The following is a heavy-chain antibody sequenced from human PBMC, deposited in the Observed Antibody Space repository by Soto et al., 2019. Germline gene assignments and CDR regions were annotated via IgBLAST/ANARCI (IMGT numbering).Heavy chain of an antibody. Sequence: PSETLSLTCTVSGGSIISGDYYFICIRQPPWKGLEWIGYIYYSGSTYYNPSLKSRVTISVDTSKNQFSLKLSSLRSEDTAVYYCARSPPSLAVAGMSDWFDPWGQGTLVTVSS. CDR1: GGSIISGDYY. CDR3: ARSPPSLAVAGMSDWFDP. V-gene: IGHV4-30-4*02. D-gene: IGHD6-19*01. J-gene: IGHJ5*02. CDR2: IYYSGST.